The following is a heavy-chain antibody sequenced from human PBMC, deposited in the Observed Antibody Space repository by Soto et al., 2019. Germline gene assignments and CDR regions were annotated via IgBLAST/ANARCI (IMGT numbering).Heavy chain of an antibody. V-gene: IGHV3-30*18. J-gene: IGHJ4*02. CDR3: AKVLHYYDSSGYYEAYYFDY. D-gene: IGHD3-22*01. CDR1: GFTFSSYG. CDR2: ISYDGSNK. Sequence: PGGSLRLSCAASGFTFSSYGMHWVRQAPGKGLEWVAVISYDGSNKYYADSVKGRFTISRDNSKNTLYLQMNSLRAEDTAVYYCAKVLHYYDSSGYYEAYYFDYWGQGTLVTVSS.